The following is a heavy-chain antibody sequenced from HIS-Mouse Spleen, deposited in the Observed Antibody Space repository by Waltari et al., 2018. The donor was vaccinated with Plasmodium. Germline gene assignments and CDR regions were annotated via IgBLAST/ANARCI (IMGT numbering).Heavy chain of an antibody. D-gene: IGHD1-26*01. CDR3: ARRGGSYYYFDY. Sequence: QLQLQESGPGLVKPSETLSLPCTVSGGSISSSSSYWGWIRQPPGKGLAGIGSIYYSGSTYYNPSLKSRVTISVDTSKNQFSLKLSSVTAADTAVYYCARRGGSYYYFDYWGQGTLVTVSS. J-gene: IGHJ4*02. CDR2: IYYSGST. CDR1: GGSISSSSSY. V-gene: IGHV4-39*01.